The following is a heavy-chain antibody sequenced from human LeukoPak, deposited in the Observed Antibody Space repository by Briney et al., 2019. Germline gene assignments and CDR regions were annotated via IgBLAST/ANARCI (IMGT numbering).Heavy chain of an antibody. D-gene: IGHD5-18*01. V-gene: IGHV3-74*01. CDR1: GFTFTTYW. CDR2: INSDGSIT. Sequence: GGSLRLSCAASGFTFTTYWMHWVRQAPGKGLVWVSHINSDGSITSYADSVKGRFTISRDNAKNTLYLQMNSLRAEDTAVYYCARDAVDTANAVWGQGTTATVSS. CDR3: ARDAVDTANAV. J-gene: IGHJ6*02.